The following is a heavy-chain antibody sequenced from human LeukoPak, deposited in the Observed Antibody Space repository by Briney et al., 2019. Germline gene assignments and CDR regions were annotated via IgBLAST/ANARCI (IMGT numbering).Heavy chain of an antibody. CDR3: ARDLVSGAPDYFDS. D-gene: IGHD1-26*01. J-gene: IGHJ4*02. CDR1: GFTFISYD. CDR2: MSSDGSIK. Sequence: GGSLRLSCAASGFTFISYDIHWVLQAPGKGLQWVAVMSSDGSIKIYTDSVKGRFTISRDNSKNTLYLEMNSLRVDDTAVYYCARDLVSGAPDYFDSWGQGTLVTVSS. V-gene: IGHV3-30-3*01.